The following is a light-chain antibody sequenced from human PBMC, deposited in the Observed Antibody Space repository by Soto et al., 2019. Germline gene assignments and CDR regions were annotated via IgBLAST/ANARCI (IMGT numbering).Light chain of an antibody. CDR3: QQYGSSPYT. Sequence: EIVLTQSPGTLSLSPGERATLSCSASQSVSSSYLAWYQQKPGQAPRLLIYGASSRATGIPDSFSGSGSGTDFTLTISSLEPEDFAVYYCQQYGSSPYTFGQGTKLEIK. CDR1: QSVSSSY. CDR2: GAS. J-gene: IGKJ2*01. V-gene: IGKV3-20*01.